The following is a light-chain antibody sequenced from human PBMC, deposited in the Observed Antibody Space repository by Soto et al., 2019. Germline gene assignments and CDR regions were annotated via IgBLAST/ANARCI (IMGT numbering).Light chain of an antibody. V-gene: IGKV3-20*01. J-gene: IGKJ1*01. CDR1: QSVSSS. CDR3: QQYGSSPQT. CDR2: GAS. Sequence: EIVLTQSPGTLSLSPGERATLSCRASQSVSSSLAWYQQKTGQAPRLLISGASSRATGIPDRFSGSGSGTDFTLTISRLEPEDFAVYYCQQYGSSPQTFGQGTKVDIK.